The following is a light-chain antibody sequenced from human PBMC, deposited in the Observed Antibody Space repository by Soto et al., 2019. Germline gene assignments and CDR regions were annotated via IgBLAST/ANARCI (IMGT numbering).Light chain of an antibody. J-gene: IGLJ2*01. CDR2: GNT. Sequence: QSVLTQPPSVSGAPGQRVTISCTGSSSNIGAGYDVHWYQQLPGTAPKLLIYGNTNRPSGVPDRFSGSKSGTSATLAITGLQAEDEADYYCKCYDSSRSGHVVFGGGTKLTVL. CDR3: KCYDSSRSGHVV. V-gene: IGLV1-40*01. CDR1: SSNIGAGYD.